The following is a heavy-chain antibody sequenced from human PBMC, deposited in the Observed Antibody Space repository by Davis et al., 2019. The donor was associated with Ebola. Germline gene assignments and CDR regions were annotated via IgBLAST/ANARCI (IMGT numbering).Heavy chain of an antibody. Sequence: HSQTLSLTCAISGDSVSINSAGWNWIRQSPSRGLEWLGRTYYNSKWYNDYAVSVKSRITINPDTSRNHFSLQLNSVTPEDTAVYYCARGWFRGGMDVWGEGTTVTV. D-gene: IGHD3-10*01. CDR3: ARGWFRGGMDV. J-gene: IGHJ6*02. V-gene: IGHV6-1*01. CDR2: TYYNSKWYN. CDR1: GDSVSINSAG.